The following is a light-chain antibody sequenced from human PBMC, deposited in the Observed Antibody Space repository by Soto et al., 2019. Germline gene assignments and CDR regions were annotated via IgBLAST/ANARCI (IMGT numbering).Light chain of an antibody. J-gene: IGKJ1*01. CDR2: GAS. CDR3: QHYNDWRPR. V-gene: IGKV3-15*01. Sequence: EVVMTQSPATLSVSPGETATLSCRASQSVSNSLAWYQQKPGQAPRLLIYGASTRATGVPARFSGSGSGTEFTLTISRLQSEDFAFYYCQHYNDWRPRFDQGTKVEI. CDR1: QSVSNS.